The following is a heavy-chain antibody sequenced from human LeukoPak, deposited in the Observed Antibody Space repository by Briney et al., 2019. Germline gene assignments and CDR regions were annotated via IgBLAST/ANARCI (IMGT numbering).Heavy chain of an antibody. CDR1: GFTFSNYA. CDR3: ATDRYWGGLDY. CDR2: IKSKTDGGTT. Sequence: GGSLRLSCAASGFTFSNYAMHWVAQAPGKGLEWVGRIKSKTDGGTTDYAAPVKGRFTISRDDSKNTLYLQMNSLKTEDTAVYYCATDRYWGGLDYWGQGTLVTVSS. J-gene: IGHJ4*02. D-gene: IGHD2-15*01. V-gene: IGHV3-15*01.